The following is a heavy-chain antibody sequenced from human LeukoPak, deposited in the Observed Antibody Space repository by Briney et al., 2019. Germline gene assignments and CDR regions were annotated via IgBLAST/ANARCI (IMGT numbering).Heavy chain of an antibody. CDR3: ARDGDSSGWYKNFDY. CDR2: IWYDGSNK. CDR1: GFTFSSYG. D-gene: IGHD6-19*01. J-gene: IGHJ4*02. Sequence: GGSLRLSCVASGFTFSSYGMHWVRQAPGKGLEWVAVIWYDGSNKYYADSVKGRFTISRDNSKNTLYLQMNSLRAEDTAVYYCARDGDSSGWYKNFDYWGQGTLVTVSS. V-gene: IGHV3-33*08.